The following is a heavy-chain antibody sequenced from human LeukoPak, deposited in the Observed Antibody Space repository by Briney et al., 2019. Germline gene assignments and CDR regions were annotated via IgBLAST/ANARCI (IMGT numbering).Heavy chain of an antibody. CDR3: ARGRDGNPFNDAFDI. Sequence: SETLSLTCTVSGVSISSYFWSWIRQPAGKGLEWIGRIYTSGSTNYNPSLKSRVTKSLDTSKNQFSLKLSSVTAADTAVYYCARGRDGNPFNDAFDIWGQGTMVTVSS. V-gene: IGHV4-4*07. CDR2: IYTSGST. D-gene: IGHD4-23*01. CDR1: GVSISSYF. J-gene: IGHJ3*02.